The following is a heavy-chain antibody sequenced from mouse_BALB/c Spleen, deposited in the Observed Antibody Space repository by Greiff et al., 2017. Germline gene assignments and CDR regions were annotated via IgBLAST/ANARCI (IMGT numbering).Heavy chain of an antibody. Sequence: EVHLVESGAELVKPGASVKLSCTASGFNIKDTYMHWVKQRPEQGLEWIGRIDPANGNTKYDPKFQGKATITADTSSNTAYLQLSSLTSEDTAVYYCARKGYYPSFDVWGAGTTVTVSA. CDR3: ARKGYYPSFDV. CDR2: IDPANGNT. J-gene: IGHJ1*01. V-gene: IGHV14-3*02. CDR1: GFNIKDTY. D-gene: IGHD2-1*01.